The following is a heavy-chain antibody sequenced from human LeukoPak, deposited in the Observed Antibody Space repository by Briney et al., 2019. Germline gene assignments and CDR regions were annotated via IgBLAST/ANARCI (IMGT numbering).Heavy chain of an antibody. CDR3: ARDWVVGSGNVFDI. D-gene: IGHD3-10*01. CDR2: IYTSVST. CDR1: NGSITSYY. V-gene: IGHV4-4*07. J-gene: IGHJ3*02. Sequence: SETLSLTCTVSNGSITSYYWSWIRQPAGKGLEWIGHIYTSVSTNYNPSLKSRVTMSVDTSKNQISLKLNSVTAAGTAVYYCARDWVVGSGNVFDIWGQGASVTVSS.